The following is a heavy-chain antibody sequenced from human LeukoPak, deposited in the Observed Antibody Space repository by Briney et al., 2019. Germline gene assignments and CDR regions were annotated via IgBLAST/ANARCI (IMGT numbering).Heavy chain of an antibody. CDR3: ARESRIVEGDGYYIDV. V-gene: IGHV1-2*02. J-gene: IGHJ6*03. CDR2: INPNSGGT. Sequence: ASVKVSCKASGYTFTGYYVHWVRQAPGQGLEWMGWINPNSGGTNYAQKFQGRVTMTRDTSISTAYMELSRLRSDDTAVYYCARESRIVEGDGYYIDVWGKGTTVTV. D-gene: IGHD1-26*01. CDR1: GYTFTGYY.